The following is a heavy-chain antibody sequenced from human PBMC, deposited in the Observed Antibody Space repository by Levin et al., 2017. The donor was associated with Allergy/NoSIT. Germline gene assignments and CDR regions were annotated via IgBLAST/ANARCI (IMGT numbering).Heavy chain of an antibody. J-gene: IGHJ4*02. Sequence: GSLRLSCAVSGGSISSDNWWSWVRQPPGKGLEWIGEIYHSGNTNYNPSLKSRVTISVGKSRNQFSLRLSSVTAADTAVYYCASRESSNWNFDNWGQGTLVTVSS. V-gene: IGHV4-4*02. CDR1: GGSISSDNW. CDR2: IYHSGNT. D-gene: IGHD6-13*01. CDR3: ASRESSNWNFDN.